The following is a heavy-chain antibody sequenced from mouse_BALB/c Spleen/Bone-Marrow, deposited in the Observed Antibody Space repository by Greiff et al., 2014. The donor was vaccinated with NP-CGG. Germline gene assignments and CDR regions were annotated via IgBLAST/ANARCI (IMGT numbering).Heavy chain of an antibody. D-gene: IGHD1-1*01. CDR2: IWAGGST. J-gene: IGHJ4*01. CDR1: GFSLISYG. V-gene: IGHV2-9*02. Sequence: QVHVKQSGPGLVAPSQSLSITCTVSGFSLISYGVHWVRQPPGKGLEWLGVIWAGGSTNYNSALMPRLSISKDNSKSQVFLKMNSLQTDDTAMYYCARSSSPYYYAMDYWGQGTSVTVSS. CDR3: ARSSSPYYYAMDY.